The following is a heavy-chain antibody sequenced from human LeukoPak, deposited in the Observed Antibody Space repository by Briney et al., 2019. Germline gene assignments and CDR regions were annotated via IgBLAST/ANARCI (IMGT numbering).Heavy chain of an antibody. CDR3: AKDLRVYSYDLDY. CDR2: ISGSGGST. J-gene: IGHJ4*02. D-gene: IGHD5-18*01. CDR1: GFTVSSNY. V-gene: IGHV3-23*01. Sequence: PGGSLRLSCAASGFTVSSNYMSWVRQAPGKGLEWVSAISGSGGSTYYADSVKGRFTISRDNSKNTLYLQMNSLRAEDTAVYYCAKDLRVYSYDLDYWGQGTLVTVSS.